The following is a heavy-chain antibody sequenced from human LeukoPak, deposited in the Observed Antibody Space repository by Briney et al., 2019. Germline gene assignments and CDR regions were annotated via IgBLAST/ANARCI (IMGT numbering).Heavy chain of an antibody. V-gene: IGHV4-34*01. Sequence: SETLSLTCAVYGGSFSGYYWSWIRHPPGKGLECIGEINHSGSTNYNPSLKSRVTISVDTSKNQFSLKLSSVTAADTAVYYCARDKLPTMGITGVDPWGQGTLVTVSS. J-gene: IGHJ5*02. CDR2: INHSGST. CDR3: ARDKLPTMGITGVDP. CDR1: GGSFSGYY. D-gene: IGHD1-20*01.